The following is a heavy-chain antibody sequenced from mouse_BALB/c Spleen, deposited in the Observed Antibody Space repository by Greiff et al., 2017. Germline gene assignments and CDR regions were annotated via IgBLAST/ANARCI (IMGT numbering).Heavy chain of an antibody. CDR3: ASDPPSMVRDYAMDY. D-gene: IGHD2-10*02. Sequence: EVMLVESGGGLVKPGGSLKLSCAASGFTFSDYYMYWVRQTPEKRLEWVATISDGGSYTYYPDSVKGRFTISRDNAKNNLYLQMSSLKSEDTAMYYCASDPPSMVRDYAMDYWGQGTSVTVSS. V-gene: IGHV5-4*02. CDR2: ISDGGSYT. CDR1: GFTFSDYY. J-gene: IGHJ4*01.